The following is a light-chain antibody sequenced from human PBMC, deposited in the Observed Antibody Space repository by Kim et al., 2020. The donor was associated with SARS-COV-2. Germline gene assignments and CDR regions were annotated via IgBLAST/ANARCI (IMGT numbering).Light chain of an antibody. V-gene: IGKV1-39*01. J-gene: IGKJ1*01. Sequence: DIQMTQSPSSLSASVGDRVTITCRASQSISSYLNWYQQKPGKAPKLLIYAASSLQSGVPSRFSGGGSGTDFTLTISSLQPEDFATYYCQQSYSTPPWTFGQGTKVDI. CDR3: QQSYSTPPWT. CDR2: AAS. CDR1: QSISSY.